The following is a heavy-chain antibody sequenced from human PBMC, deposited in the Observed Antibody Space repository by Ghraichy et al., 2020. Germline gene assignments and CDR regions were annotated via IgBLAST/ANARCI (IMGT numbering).Heavy chain of an antibody. J-gene: IGHJ6*02. V-gene: IGHV3-23*01. D-gene: IGHD7-27*01. CDR3: AKDWGTDYYYFGMDV. CDR2: ISGHGGGT. CDR1: GFTFSNYA. Sequence: GGSLRLSCAASGFTFSNYAMSWVRQAPGKGLEWVSGISGHGGGTYYADSVKGRFTISRDNSKSTMYLQMNSLRAEDTAVYYCAKDWGTDYYYFGMDVWGQGTTVTVSS.